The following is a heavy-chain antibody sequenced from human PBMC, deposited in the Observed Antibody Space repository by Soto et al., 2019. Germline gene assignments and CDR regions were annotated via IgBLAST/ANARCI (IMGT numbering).Heavy chain of an antibody. CDR3: VREGFLPLDAFDM. V-gene: IGHV3-13*01. CDR2: IGTSGVT. J-gene: IGHJ3*02. CDR1: GFTFSSYD. Sequence: EVQLVESGGGLVQPGGSLRLSCAASGFTFSSYDMHWVRQTTGKGLEWVSVIGTSGVTYYAGSVKGRFTISRENTKNSLYLKINSLPAGDTVVYHCVREGFLPLDAFDMWGKGTMVTVSS.